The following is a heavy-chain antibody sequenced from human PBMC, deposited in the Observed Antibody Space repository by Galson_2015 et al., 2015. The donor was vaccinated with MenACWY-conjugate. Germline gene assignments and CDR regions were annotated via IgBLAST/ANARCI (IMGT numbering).Heavy chain of an antibody. V-gene: IGHV1-58*01. J-gene: IGHJ6*02. D-gene: IGHD1-1*01. CDR1: GFTLTSSA. CDR2: IVVGSGET. Sequence: SVKVSCRASGFTLTSSAVQWVRQARGQRLEWIGWIVVGSGETKYAQKFQERVAITRDMSTSTAYMELRSLRSEDTAVYYCAASAQVQIHLVSYYGMDVWGQGTTVTVSS. CDR3: AASAQVQIHLVSYYGMDV.